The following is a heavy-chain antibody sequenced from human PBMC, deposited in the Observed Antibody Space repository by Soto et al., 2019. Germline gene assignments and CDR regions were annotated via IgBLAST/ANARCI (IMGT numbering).Heavy chain of an antibody. CDR1: GYTFTSYD. CDR3: ARVSYCDFWSGYYWFDP. Sequence: ASVKVSCKASGYTFTSYDINWVRQATGQGLEWMGWMNPNSGNTGYAQKFQGRVTMTRNTSISTAYMELSSLRSEDTAVYYCARVSYCDFWSGYYWFDPWGQGTLVTFSS. J-gene: IGHJ5*02. CDR2: MNPNSGNT. D-gene: IGHD3-3*01. V-gene: IGHV1-8*01.